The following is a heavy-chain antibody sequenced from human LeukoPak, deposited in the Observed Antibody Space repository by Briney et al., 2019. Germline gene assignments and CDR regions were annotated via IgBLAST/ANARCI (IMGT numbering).Heavy chain of an antibody. CDR1: GFTFSSYS. Sequence: GGSLRLSCAASGFTFSSYSMNWVRQAPGKGLEGVSSISSSSSYIYYADSVKGGFTFSRDNAKNSLYLQMNSLRAEDTAVYYCARVRAVAGLNWFDPWGQGTLVTVSS. D-gene: IGHD6-19*01. J-gene: IGHJ5*02. CDR2: ISSSSSYI. CDR3: ARVRAVAGLNWFDP. V-gene: IGHV3-21*01.